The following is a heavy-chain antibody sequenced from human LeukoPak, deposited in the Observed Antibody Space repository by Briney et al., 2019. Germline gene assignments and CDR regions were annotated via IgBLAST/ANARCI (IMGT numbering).Heavy chain of an antibody. CDR1: GFTFSSYE. J-gene: IGHJ5*02. V-gene: IGHV3-48*03. CDR2: ISSSGSAI. CDR3: ARTSSGYSSSWYYWFDP. Sequence: GGSLRLSCAASGFTFSSYEMNWVRQAPGKGPEWVSYISSSGSAIYYADSVKGRFTISRDNAKNSLCLQMNSLRAEDTAVYYCARTSSGYSSSWYYWFDPWGQGTLVTVSS. D-gene: IGHD6-13*01.